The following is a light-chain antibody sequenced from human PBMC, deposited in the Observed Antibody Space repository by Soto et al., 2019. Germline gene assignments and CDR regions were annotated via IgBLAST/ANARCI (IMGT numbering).Light chain of an antibody. CDR3: QQSYSLPLT. CDR1: QTISSS. CDR2: TAS. Sequence: DIQMTQSPSSLSASVGDRVTITCRASQTISSSLNWYQQKPGKAPKLLIYTASSLQSGVPSRFSGSGSGTDFTLTISSLQPEDFATYYCQQSYSLPLTFDGGTKVEIK. V-gene: IGKV1-39*01. J-gene: IGKJ4*01.